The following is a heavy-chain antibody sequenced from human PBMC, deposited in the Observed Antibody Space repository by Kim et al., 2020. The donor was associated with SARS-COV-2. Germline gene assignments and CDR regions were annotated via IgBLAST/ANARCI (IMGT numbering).Heavy chain of an antibody. CDR1: GGSFSGYY. CDR3: ARGIPAAIYY. Sequence: SETLSLTCAVYGGSFSGYYWSWIRQPPGKGLEWIGEINHSGSTNYNPSLKSRVTISVDTSKNQFSLKLSSVTAADTAVYYCARGIPAAIYYWGQGTLVTV. CDR2: INHSGST. V-gene: IGHV4-34*01. D-gene: IGHD2-2*01. J-gene: IGHJ4*02.